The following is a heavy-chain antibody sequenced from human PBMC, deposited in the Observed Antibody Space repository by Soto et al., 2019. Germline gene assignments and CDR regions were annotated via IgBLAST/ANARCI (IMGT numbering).Heavy chain of an antibody. CDR2: TYYRSKWYY. Sequence: PSQTLSLTCAISGDSVSSNHATWDWIRQSPSRGLEWLGRTYYRSKWYYDYALSVKSRITINPDTSNNQLSLQLNSVTPDDTPVYFCLRLMGNTGLDSWAQGALVTVSS. CDR3: LRLMGNTGLDS. CDR1: GDSVSSNHAT. D-gene: IGHD3-10*01. V-gene: IGHV6-1*01. J-gene: IGHJ5*01.